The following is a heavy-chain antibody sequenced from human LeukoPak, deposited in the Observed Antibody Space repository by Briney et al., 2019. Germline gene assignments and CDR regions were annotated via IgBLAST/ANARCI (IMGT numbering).Heavy chain of an antibody. CDR3: ARGGNYGDYDGCFDY. V-gene: IGHV4-59*08. CDR1: GGSISSYY. Sequence: KPSETLSLTCTVSGGSISSYYWSWIRQPPGKGLEWIGYIYYSGSTNYNPSLRSRVTISVDTSKNQFSLKLSSVTAADTAVYYCARGGNYGDYDGCFDYWGQGTLVTVSS. D-gene: IGHD4-17*01. CDR2: IYYSGST. J-gene: IGHJ4*02.